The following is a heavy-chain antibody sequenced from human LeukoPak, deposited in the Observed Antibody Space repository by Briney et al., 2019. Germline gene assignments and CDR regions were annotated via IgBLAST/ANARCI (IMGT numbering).Heavy chain of an antibody. CDR1: GGSFSGYY. V-gene: IGHV4-34*01. J-gene: IGHJ4*02. CDR3: ARGGYGSGSYYFTRLSYIDY. Sequence: SETLSLTCAVYGGSFSGYYWSWIRQPPGKGLEWLGEINHSGSTNYNPSLKSRVTISVDTSKNQFSLKLSSVTAADTAVYYCARGGYGSGSYYFTRLSYIDYWGQGTLVTVSS. D-gene: IGHD3-10*01. CDR2: INHSGST.